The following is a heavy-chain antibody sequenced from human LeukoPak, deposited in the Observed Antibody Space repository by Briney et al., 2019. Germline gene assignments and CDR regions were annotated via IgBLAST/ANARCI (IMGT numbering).Heavy chain of an antibody. CDR2: IYHSGST. Sequence: PSETLSLTCTVSGGSISSGGYYWSWIRQPPGKGLEWIGYIYHSGSTYYNPSLKSRVTISVDRSKNQFSLKLSSVTAADTAVYYCARDAPGTGQKPVGWYFDLWGRGTLVTVSS. J-gene: IGHJ2*01. CDR1: GGSISSGGYY. V-gene: IGHV4-30-2*01. D-gene: IGHD3/OR15-3a*01. CDR3: ARDAPGTGQKPVGWYFDL.